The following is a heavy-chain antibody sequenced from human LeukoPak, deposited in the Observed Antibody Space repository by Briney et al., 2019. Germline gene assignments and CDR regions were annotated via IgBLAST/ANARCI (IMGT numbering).Heavy chain of an antibody. CDR1: GGSFSGYY. J-gene: IGHJ6*03. D-gene: IGHD4-23*01. Sequence: SETLSLTCAVYGGSFSGYYWSWIRQPPGKGLEWIGEINHSGSTNYNPSLKSRVTISVDTSKNQFSLKLSSVTAADTAVYYCARGRSWDYGGNSGARWRYYYYYMDVWGKGTTVTVSS. V-gene: IGHV4-34*01. CDR2: INHSGST. CDR3: ARGRSWDYGGNSGARWRYYYYYMDV.